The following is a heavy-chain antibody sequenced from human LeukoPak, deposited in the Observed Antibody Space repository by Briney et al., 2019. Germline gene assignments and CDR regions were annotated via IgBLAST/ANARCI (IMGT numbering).Heavy chain of an antibody. CDR1: GYSFTNYW. J-gene: IGHJ4*02. CDR2: IYPGDSDP. CDR3: ARSKSKPSFDY. Sequence: GESLKISCKASGYSFTNYWIVWVRQRPGKGLDWMGFIYPGDSDPRYSPSFQGQVTISADKSISTAYLQWNSLKASDTAMYYCARSKSKPSFDYWGQGTLVTVSS. D-gene: IGHD4-11*01. V-gene: IGHV5-51*01.